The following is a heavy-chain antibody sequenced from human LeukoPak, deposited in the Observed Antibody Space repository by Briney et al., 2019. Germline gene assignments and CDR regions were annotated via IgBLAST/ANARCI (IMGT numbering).Heavy chain of an antibody. CDR2: INPNSGGT. D-gene: IGHD3-9*01. CDR1: GHTFTGYY. V-gene: IGHV1-2*02. J-gene: IGHJ6*02. Sequence: ASVKVSCKASGHTFTGYYMHWVRQAPGQGLEWMGWINPNSGGTNYAQKFQGRVTMTRDTSISTAYMELSRLRSDDTAVYYCARLNDILTGYFPGPYYYYGMDVRGQGTTVTVSS. CDR3: ARLNDILTGYFPGPYYYYGMDV.